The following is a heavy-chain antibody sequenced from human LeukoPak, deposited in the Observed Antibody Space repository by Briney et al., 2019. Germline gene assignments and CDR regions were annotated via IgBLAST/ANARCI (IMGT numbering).Heavy chain of an antibody. CDR3: AAMGYCSGGGFHDFYGMDV. D-gene: IGHD2-15*01. Sequence: GGSLRLSCAASGFTFSSYWMHWVRQAPGKGLVWVSGIISDGSSTSYADSVKGRFTISRDNAKNTLYLQVNSLRAEDTAVYYCAAMGYCSGGGFHDFYGMDVWGQGTTVTVSS. CDR1: GFTFSSYW. CDR2: IISDGSST. J-gene: IGHJ6*02. V-gene: IGHV3-74*01.